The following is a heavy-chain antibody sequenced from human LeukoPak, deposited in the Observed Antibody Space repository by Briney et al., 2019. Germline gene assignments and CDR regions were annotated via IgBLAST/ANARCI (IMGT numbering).Heavy chain of an antibody. V-gene: IGHV3-23*01. CDR3: ATGMIVVN. CDR1: GFTFSSYA. CDR2: ISGSGIST. Sequence: PGGSLRLSCAASGFTFSSYAITWARQPPGKGLEWVSAISGSGISTYYADSVKGRFTISRDNSKNTLYLQMNSLRAEDTAVYYCATGMIVVNWGQGTLVTVSS. D-gene: IGHD3-22*01. J-gene: IGHJ4*02.